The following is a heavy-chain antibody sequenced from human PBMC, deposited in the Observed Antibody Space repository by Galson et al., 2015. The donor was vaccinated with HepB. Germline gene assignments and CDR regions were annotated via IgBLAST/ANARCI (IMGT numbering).Heavy chain of an antibody. Sequence: SVKVSCKASGYTFTSYYMHWVRQAPGQGLEWMGIINPSGGSTGYAQKFQGRVTMTRDTSTSTVYMELSSLRSEDTAVYYCARDQDLDYGDYVPGDYWGQGTLVTVSS. V-gene: IGHV1-46*01. CDR3: ARDQDLDYGDYVPGDY. D-gene: IGHD4-17*01. CDR1: GYTFTSYY. CDR2: INPSGGST. J-gene: IGHJ4*02.